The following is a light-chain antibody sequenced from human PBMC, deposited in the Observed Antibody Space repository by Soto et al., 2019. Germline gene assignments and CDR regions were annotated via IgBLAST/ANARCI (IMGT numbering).Light chain of an antibody. J-gene: IGKJ5*01. Sequence: EIVLTQSPGTLSLSPGERATLSCRASQSVSSSYLAWYQQKPGQAPRLLIYQTSIRAAGIPDRFSASGTGTDFTLTISEVQPEDFAVYYCQQYNNWPPITFGQGTRLEIK. CDR1: QSVSSSY. CDR2: QTS. CDR3: QQYNNWPPIT. V-gene: IGKV3-20*01.